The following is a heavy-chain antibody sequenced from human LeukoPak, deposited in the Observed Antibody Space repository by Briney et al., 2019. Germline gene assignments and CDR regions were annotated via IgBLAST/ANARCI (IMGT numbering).Heavy chain of an antibody. CDR3: ARGIAGGFHFFDY. D-gene: IGHD3-16*01. CDR2: AYTSGST. V-gene: IGHV4-4*07. Sequence: PSETLSLTCTVSGGSISSSYWSWIRQPAGKGLEWIGRAYTSGSTDYNPSLRSRVTTSLDTSKNQLSLILNSVIAADTAVYYCARGIAGGFHFFDYWGQGTLVTVSS. J-gene: IGHJ4*02. CDR1: GGSISSSY.